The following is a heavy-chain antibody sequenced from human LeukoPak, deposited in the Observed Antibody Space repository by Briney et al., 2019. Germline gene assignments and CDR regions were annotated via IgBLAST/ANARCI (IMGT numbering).Heavy chain of an antibody. CDR3: ARDRPLGQWLANLDY. Sequence: GGSLRLSCAASGFTFSSYAMHWVRQAPGKGLEWVAVISYDGSNKYYADSVKGRFTISRDNSKNTLYLQMNSLRAKDTAVYYCARDRPLGQWLANLDYWGQGTLVTVSS. CDR2: ISYDGSNK. CDR1: GFTFSSYA. V-gene: IGHV3-30-3*01. J-gene: IGHJ4*02. D-gene: IGHD6-19*01.